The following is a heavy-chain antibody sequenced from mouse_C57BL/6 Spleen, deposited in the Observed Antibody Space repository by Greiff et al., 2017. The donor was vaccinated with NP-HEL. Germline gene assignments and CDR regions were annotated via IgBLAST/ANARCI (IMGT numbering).Heavy chain of an antibody. CDR1: GFTFSSYA. V-gene: IGHV5-4*01. CDR2: ISDGGSYT. D-gene: IGHD4-1*01. CDR3: ARELTGYYFDY. J-gene: IGHJ2*01. Sequence: EVMLVESGGGLVKPGGSLKLSCAASGFTFSSYAMSWVRQTPEKRLEWVATISDGGSYTYYPDNVKGRFTISRDNAKNNLYLQMSHLKSEDTAMYYCARELTGYYFDYWGQGTTLTVSS.